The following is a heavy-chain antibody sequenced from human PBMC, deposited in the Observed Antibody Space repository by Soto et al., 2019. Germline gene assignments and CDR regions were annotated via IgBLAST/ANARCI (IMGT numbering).Heavy chain of an antibody. CDR3: ANKRSGGPVDTAMVYDAFDI. CDR1: GFTFSSYA. D-gene: IGHD5-18*01. J-gene: IGHJ3*02. V-gene: IGHV3-23*01. CDR2: ISGSGGST. Sequence: EVQLLESGGGLVQPGGSLRLSCAASGFTFSSYAMSWVRQAPGKGLEWVSAISGSGGSTYYADSVKGRFTISRDNSKNTLYLQMDSLRAEDTAVYYCANKRSGGPVDTAMVYDAFDIWGQGTMVTVSS.